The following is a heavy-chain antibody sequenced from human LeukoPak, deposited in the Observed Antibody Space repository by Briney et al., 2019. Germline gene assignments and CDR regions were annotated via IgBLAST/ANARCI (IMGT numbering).Heavy chain of an antibody. CDR1: GGSISSGSYY. CDR2: IYTSGST. CDR3: ARDSGFGELYYFDY. Sequence: PSQTLSLTCTVSGGSISSGSYYWSWIRQPAGKGLEWIGRIYTSGSTNYNPSLKSRVTISVDTSKNQFSLKLSSVTAADTAVYYCARDSGFGELYYFDYWGQGTLVTVSS. V-gene: IGHV4-61*02. J-gene: IGHJ4*02. D-gene: IGHD3-10*01.